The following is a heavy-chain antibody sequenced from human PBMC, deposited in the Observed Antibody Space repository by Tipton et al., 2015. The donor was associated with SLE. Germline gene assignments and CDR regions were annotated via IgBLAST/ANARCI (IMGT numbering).Heavy chain of an antibody. CDR2: ISGSGGST. CDR3: AKDSDIVVVPAAIRLLH. V-gene: IGHV3-23*01. Sequence: SLRLSCAASGFTFSSYGMSWVRQAPGKGLEWVSAISGSGGSTYYADSVKGRFTISRDNSKNTLYLQMNSLRAEDTAVYYCAKDSDIVVVPAAIRLLHWCQGTLVTVSS. D-gene: IGHD2-2*02. J-gene: IGHJ4*02. CDR1: GFTFSSYG.